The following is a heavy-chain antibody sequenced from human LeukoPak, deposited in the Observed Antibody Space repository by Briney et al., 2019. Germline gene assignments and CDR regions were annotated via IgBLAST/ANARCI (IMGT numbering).Heavy chain of an antibody. Sequence: GGSLRLSCAASGFTFSDHYMSWIRQAPGKGLEWVSYISSSGSTIYYADSVKGRFTISRDNAKNSLYLQMNSLRAEDTAVYYCARDPMTTEGYYYYYMDVWGKGTTVTVSS. CDR3: ARDPMTTEGYYYYYMDV. V-gene: IGHV3-11*04. CDR1: GFTFSDHY. D-gene: IGHD4-11*01. CDR2: ISSSGSTI. J-gene: IGHJ6*03.